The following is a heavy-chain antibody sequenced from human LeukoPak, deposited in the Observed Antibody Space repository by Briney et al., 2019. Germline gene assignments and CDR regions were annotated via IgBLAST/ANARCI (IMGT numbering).Heavy chain of an antibody. CDR2: ISSSSTTI. CDR3: ARDLYF. Sequence: GRSLRPSHVLSGFTFSIYSMNWVSQAPGEWLEWISYISSSSTTIYYADSVKGRFTISRDKAKNSLYLQMTSLRNEDTAVYYCARDLYFWGQGTLVTVSS. J-gene: IGHJ4*02. CDR1: GFTFSIYS. V-gene: IGHV3-48*02. D-gene: IGHD2-15*01.